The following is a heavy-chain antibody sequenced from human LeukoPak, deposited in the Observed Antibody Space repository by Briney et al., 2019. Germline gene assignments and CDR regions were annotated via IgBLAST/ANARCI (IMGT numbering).Heavy chain of an antibody. V-gene: IGHV1-24*01. CDR1: GYTLTELS. D-gene: IGHD3-9*01. Sequence: ASVKVSCKVSGYTLTELSMHWVRQAPGKGLEWMGGFDPEDGETIYAQKFQGRVTMTEDTSTDTAYMELSSLRSEDTAVYYCATDYDILTTGDAFDIWGQGTMVTVSS. J-gene: IGHJ3*02. CDR3: ATDYDILTTGDAFDI. CDR2: FDPEDGET.